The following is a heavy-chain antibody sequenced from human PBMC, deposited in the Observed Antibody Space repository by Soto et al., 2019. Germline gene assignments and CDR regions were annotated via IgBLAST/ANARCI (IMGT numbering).Heavy chain of an antibody. CDR2: INPNSGGT. Sequence: ASVKVCCEASGYTFTGYYMHWVRQAPGQGLEWMGWINPNSGGTNYAQKFQGWVTMTRDTSISTAYMELSRLRSDDTAVYYCAVLGWWGVPDARLKTDAFDIWGQVTMLPV. D-gene: IGHD2-2*01. J-gene: IGHJ3*02. CDR3: AVLGWWGVPDARLKTDAFDI. V-gene: IGHV1-2*04. CDR1: GYTFTGYY.